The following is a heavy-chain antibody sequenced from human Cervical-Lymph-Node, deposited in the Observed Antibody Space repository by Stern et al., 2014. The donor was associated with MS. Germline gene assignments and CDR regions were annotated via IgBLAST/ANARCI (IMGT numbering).Heavy chain of an antibody. D-gene: IGHD6-13*01. CDR3: ASAYSSSHYYFDY. V-gene: IGHV3-33*01. J-gene: IGHJ4*02. CDR1: GFSFSRYA. Sequence: QLVQSGGGVVQPGRSLSLSCAASGFSFSRYAMHWVRQAPGKGLEWVALIWYDGSNPYYADSVTGRFTISRDNFKNTLYLQMNSLRAEDTAVYYCASAYSSSHYYFDYWGQGTLVTVSS. CDR2: IWYDGSNP.